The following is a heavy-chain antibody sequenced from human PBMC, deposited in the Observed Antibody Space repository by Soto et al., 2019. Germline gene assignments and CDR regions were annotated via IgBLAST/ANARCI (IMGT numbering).Heavy chain of an antibody. Sequence: SVKVSCKASGGTFSSYTISWVRQAPGQGLEWMGRIIPILGITNYAQKFQGRVTITTDKSTSTAYKELSSLRSEDTAVYYCASGEWLVWNYWGQGTLVTVSS. J-gene: IGHJ4*02. CDR1: GGTFSSYT. D-gene: IGHD6-19*01. V-gene: IGHV1-69*02. CDR2: IIPILGIT. CDR3: ASGEWLVWNY.